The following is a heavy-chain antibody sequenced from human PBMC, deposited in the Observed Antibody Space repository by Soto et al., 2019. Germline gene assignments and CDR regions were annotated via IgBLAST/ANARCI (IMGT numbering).Heavy chain of an antibody. CDR3: ARDLGGSYYAPVDY. J-gene: IGHJ4*02. Sequence: QVQLVQSGAEVKKPGASVKVSCKASGYTFTSYGISWVRQAPGQGLEWMGWISAYNGNTKYAQKFQGRVTMTTDTSTSTPYMELRSLRSDDTAVYYCARDLGGSYYAPVDYWGQGTLVTVSS. D-gene: IGHD1-26*01. CDR1: GYTFTSYG. V-gene: IGHV1-18*01. CDR2: ISAYNGNT.